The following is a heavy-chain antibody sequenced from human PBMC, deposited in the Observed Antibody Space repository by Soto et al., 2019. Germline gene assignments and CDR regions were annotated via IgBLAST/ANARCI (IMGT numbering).Heavy chain of an antibody. V-gene: IGHV1-69*06. CDR2: IIPIFGTA. Sequence: GASVKVSCKASGGTFSSYAISWVRQAPGQGLEWMGGIIPIFGTANYAQKFQGRVTITADKSTSTAYMELSSLRSEDTAVYYCARDKSGYYFDYFQHWGQGTLVTVPS. CDR1: GGTFSSYA. CDR3: ARDKSGYYFDYFQH. J-gene: IGHJ1*01. D-gene: IGHD3-22*01.